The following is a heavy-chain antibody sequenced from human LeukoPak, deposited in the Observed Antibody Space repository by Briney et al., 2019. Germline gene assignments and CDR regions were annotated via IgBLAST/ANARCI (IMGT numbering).Heavy chain of an antibody. Sequence: GGSLRLSCAASGFTFSRFAMSWVRQAPGKGLEWVSAISGSGTSTYYADSVKGRLTISRDNSKNTLYLQMNSLRAENTAVYYCAKGPIVAQDYWGQGTLVTVSS. J-gene: IGHJ4*02. D-gene: IGHD5-12*01. CDR1: GFTFSRFA. CDR3: AKGPIVAQDY. V-gene: IGHV3-23*01. CDR2: ISGSGTST.